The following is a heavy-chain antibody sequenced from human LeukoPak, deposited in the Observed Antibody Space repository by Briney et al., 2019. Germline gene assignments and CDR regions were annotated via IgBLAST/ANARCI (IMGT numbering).Heavy chain of an antibody. CDR1: GYTFTGYY. CDR2: ISPNSGGT. J-gene: IGHJ4*02. V-gene: IGHV1-2*02. CDR3: ARSLFDIVVVPAAIPFDY. D-gene: IGHD2-2*02. Sequence: ASVKVSCKASGYTFTGYYMHWVRQAPGQGLEWMGWISPNSGGTNYAQKFQGRVTMTRDTSISPAYMELSRLTSDDTAVYYCARSLFDIVVVPAAIPFDYWGQGTLVTVSS.